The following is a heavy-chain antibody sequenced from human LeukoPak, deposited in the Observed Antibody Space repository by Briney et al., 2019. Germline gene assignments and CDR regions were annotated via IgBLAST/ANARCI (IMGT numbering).Heavy chain of an antibody. CDR2: IKEDGTET. D-gene: IGHD4-23*01. CDR3: ARDSSDYGGKGVDY. CDR1: GFMFSSNW. J-gene: IGHJ4*02. Sequence: HPGGSLRLSCAASGFMFSSNWMSWVRLAPGKGLEWVANIKEDGTETYYVDSVKGRFTISRDNAKNSLYLQMNSLRAEDTAVYYCARDSSDYGGKGVDYWGQGTLVTVSS. V-gene: IGHV3-7*03.